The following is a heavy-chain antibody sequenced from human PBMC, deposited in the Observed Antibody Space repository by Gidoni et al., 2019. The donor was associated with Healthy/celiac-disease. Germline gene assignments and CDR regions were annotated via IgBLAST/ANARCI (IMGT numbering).Heavy chain of an antibody. CDR1: GFTFSSYA. CDR2: ISYDGSNK. V-gene: IGHV3-30*01. Sequence: QVQLVESGGGVVQPGRSLRLSCAAAGFTFSSYAMHWVRQAPGKGLEWVAVISYDGSNKYYADSVKGRFTISRDNSKNTLYLQMNSLRAEDTAVYYCARGGGQPWHIFGYWGQGTLVTVSS. D-gene: IGHD2-21*01. J-gene: IGHJ4*02. CDR3: ARGGGQPWHIFGY.